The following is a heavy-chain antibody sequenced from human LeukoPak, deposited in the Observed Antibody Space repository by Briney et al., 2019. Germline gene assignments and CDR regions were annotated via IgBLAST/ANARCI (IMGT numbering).Heavy chain of an antibody. Sequence: GGSLRLSCAASGFTFSSYAMSWVRQAPGKGLEWVSAFSGSGGSTYYADSVKGRFTISRDNSKNTLYLQMNSLRAEDTAVYYCAKGIQIVVVINPFDYWGQGTLVTVSS. D-gene: IGHD3-22*01. CDR3: AKGIQIVVVINPFDY. CDR2: FSGSGGST. V-gene: IGHV3-23*01. CDR1: GFTFSSYA. J-gene: IGHJ4*02.